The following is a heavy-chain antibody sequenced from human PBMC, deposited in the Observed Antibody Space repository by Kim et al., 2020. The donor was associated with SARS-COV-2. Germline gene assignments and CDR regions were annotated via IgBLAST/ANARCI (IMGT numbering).Heavy chain of an antibody. D-gene: IGHD2-2*01. V-gene: IGHV4-39*01. CDR3: AREGPLGYCSSTSCYVDPQIDY. CDR2: IYYSGST. CDR1: GGSISSSSYY. Sequence: SETLSLTCTVSGGSISSSSYYWGWIRQPPGKGLEWIGSIYYSGSTYYNPSLKSRVTISVDTSKNQFSLKLSSVTAADTSVYYCAREGPLGYCSSTSCYVDPQIDYWGQGTLVTVSS. J-gene: IGHJ4*02.